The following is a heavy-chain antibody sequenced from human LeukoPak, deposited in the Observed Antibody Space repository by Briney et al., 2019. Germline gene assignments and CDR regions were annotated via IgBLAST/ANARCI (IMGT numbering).Heavy chain of an antibody. Sequence: PSETLSLTCTVSGGSISSSSYYWGWIRQPPGKGLEWIGSIYYSGSTYYNPSLKSRVTISVDTSKNQFSLKLSSVTAADTAVYYCARAYGDYVFGWFDPWGQGTLVTVSS. CDR3: ARAYGDYVFGWFDP. D-gene: IGHD4-17*01. CDR1: GGSISSSSYY. V-gene: IGHV4-39*07. CDR2: IYYSGST. J-gene: IGHJ5*02.